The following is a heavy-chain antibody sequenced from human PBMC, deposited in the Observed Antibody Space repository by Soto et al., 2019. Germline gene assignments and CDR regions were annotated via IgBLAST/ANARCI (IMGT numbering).Heavy chain of an antibody. CDR2: ISYDGSNK. J-gene: IGHJ4*02. Sequence: GGSLRLSCAASGFTFSSYGMHWVRQAPGKGLEWVAVISYDGSNKYYADSVKGRLTISRDNSKNTLYLQMNSLRAEDTAVYYCAKEGSGSYYFDYWGQGTLVTVSS. CDR1: GFTFSSYG. D-gene: IGHD1-26*01. CDR3: AKEGSGSYYFDY. V-gene: IGHV3-30*18.